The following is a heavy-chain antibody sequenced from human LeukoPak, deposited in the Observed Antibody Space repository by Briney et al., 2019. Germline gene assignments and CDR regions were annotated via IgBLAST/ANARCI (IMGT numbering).Heavy chain of an antibody. CDR1: GFTFDDYA. CDR3: ATLYCSGGSCYDAFDI. V-gene: IGHV3-21*01. Sequence: GGSLRLSCAASGFTFDDYAMHWVRQAPGKGLEWVSSISSSSSYIYYADSMKGRFTISRDNAKNSLYLQMNSLRAEDTAVYYCATLYCSGGSCYDAFDIWGQGTLVTVSS. D-gene: IGHD2-15*01. CDR2: ISSSSSYI. J-gene: IGHJ3*02.